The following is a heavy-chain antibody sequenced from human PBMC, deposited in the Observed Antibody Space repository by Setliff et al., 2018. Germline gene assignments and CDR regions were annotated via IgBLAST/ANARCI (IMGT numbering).Heavy chain of an antibody. CDR3: ARGGTFRYFDY. V-gene: IGHV4-59*01. CDR2: VYYCWAA. CDR1: GGSFSTYY. J-gene: IGHJ4*02. D-gene: IGHD5-12*01. Sequence: PSETLSLTCTVSGGSFSTYYWSWIRQAPGKGLEWIGHVYYCWAANYNPSLKSRVTVSVDTSKNQFSLRLISVTAADTAVDYCARGGTFRYFDYWGQGIPVTVSS.